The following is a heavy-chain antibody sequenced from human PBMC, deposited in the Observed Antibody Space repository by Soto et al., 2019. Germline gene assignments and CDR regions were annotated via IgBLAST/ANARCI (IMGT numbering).Heavy chain of an antibody. J-gene: IGHJ4*02. CDR2: IIPIFGTA. CDR1: GGTFSSYA. V-gene: IGHV1-69*13. CDR3: ATFRTSYYYFDY. Sequence: GSSVKVSCKASGGTFSSYAISWVRQAPGQGLEWMGGIIPIFGTANYAQKFQGRVTITADESTSTAYMELSSLRSEDTAVYYCATFRTSYYYFDYWGQGTLVTASS. D-gene: IGHD1-26*01.